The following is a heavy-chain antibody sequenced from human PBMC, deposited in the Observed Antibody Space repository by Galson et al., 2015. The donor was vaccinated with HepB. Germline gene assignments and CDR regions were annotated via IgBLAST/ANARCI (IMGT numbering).Heavy chain of an antibody. CDR2: ISTYNGNI. CDR1: RYTFTNYG. D-gene: IGHD6-19*01. J-gene: IGHJ5*02. V-gene: IGHV1-18*01. Sequence: SCKASRYTFTNYGISWVRQAPGHGLEWLGWISTYNGNINYAQNFQGRVTMTTDTSTSSAYLELRTLRSDDTAVYYCARARYSSSPPDHWGQGTLVTVSA. CDR3: ARARYSSSPPDH.